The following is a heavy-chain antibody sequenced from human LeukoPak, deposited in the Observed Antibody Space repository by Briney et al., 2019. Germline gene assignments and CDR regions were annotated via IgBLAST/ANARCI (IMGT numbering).Heavy chain of an antibody. CDR3: ARGRYSSSLFDY. CDR2: ISSNGGST. J-gene: IGHJ4*02. V-gene: IGHV3-64*01. Sequence: GGSLRLSCAASGFTFSNYAMHWVRQAPGKGLEYVSAISSNGGSTYYANSVKGRFTISRDNSKNTLYLQMGSLRAEDMAVYYCARGRYSSSLFDYWGQGTLVTVSS. D-gene: IGHD6-6*01. CDR1: GFTFSNYA.